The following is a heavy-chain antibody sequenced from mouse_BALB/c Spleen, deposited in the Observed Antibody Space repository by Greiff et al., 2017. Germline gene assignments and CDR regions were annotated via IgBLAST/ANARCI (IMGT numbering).Heavy chain of an antibody. Sequence: LQQPGSELVRPGASVKLSCKASGYTFTSYWMHWVKQRPGQGLEWIGNIYPGSGSTNYDEKFKSKATLTVDTSSSTAYMQLSSLTSEDSAVYYCTSTAPDAMDYWGQGTSVTVSS. CDR1: GYTFTSYW. CDR3: TSTAPDAMDY. CDR2: IYPGSGST. D-gene: IGHD1-2*01. J-gene: IGHJ4*01. V-gene: IGHV1S22*01.